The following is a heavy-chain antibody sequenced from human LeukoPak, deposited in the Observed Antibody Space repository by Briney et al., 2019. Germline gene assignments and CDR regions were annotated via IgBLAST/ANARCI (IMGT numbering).Heavy chain of an antibody. V-gene: IGHV4-61*02. CDR2: IYTSGST. CDR1: GGSISSGSYY. D-gene: IGHD3-10*01. J-gene: IGHJ4*02. CDR3: AREIRDHYGSGSYYPFDY. Sequence: SQTLSLTCTVSGGSISSGSYYWSWIRQPAGKGQEWIGRIYTSGSTNYNPSLKSRVTISVDTSKNQFSLKLSSVTAADTAVYYCAREIRDHYGSGSYYPFDYWGQGTLVTVSS.